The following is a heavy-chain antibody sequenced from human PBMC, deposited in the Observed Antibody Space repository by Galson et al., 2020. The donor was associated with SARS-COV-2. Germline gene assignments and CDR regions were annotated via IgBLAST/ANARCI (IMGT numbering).Heavy chain of an antibody. CDR2: INGRGGST. D-gene: IGHD2-8*02. V-gene: IGHV3-23*01. Sequence: GGSLRLSCAASGFAFRSYAMSWVRQAPGKGLEWVSAINGRGGSTFYADSVQGRFTISRDNSKNTLYLQMNSLSAEDTAVYYCAKDLVGITLAPVLFFDSWGQGTLVIVSS. J-gene: IGHJ4*02. CDR3: AKDLVGITLAPVLFFDS. CDR1: GFAFRSYA.